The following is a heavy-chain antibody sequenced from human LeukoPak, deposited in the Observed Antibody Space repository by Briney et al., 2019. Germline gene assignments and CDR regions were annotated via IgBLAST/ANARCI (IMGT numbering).Heavy chain of an antibody. Sequence: ASVKVSCMVSGDTLTALSMHWVRQAPGKGLEWMGGFHPEDGETIYAQKFQGRVTMTGDTSTDTAYMELSSLRSDDTAVYYCTTGKIYCSTTSCSDDYWGQGPLVTVSS. CDR2: FHPEDGET. J-gene: IGHJ4*02. D-gene: IGHD2-2*01. V-gene: IGHV1-24*01. CDR3: TTGKIYCSTTSCSDDY. CDR1: GDTLTALS.